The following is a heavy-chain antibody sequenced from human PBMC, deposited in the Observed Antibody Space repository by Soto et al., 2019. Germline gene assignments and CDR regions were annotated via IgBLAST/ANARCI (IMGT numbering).Heavy chain of an antibody. V-gene: IGHV4-59*01. CDR3: ARDKIIGLFDY. D-gene: IGHD2-15*01. J-gene: IGHJ4*02. Sequence: PSETLSLTCVVSGGSLSSYYWSWIRQPPGKGLEWIGYIYYSGSTNYNPSLKSRVTISVDTSKNQFSLKLSSVTAADTAVYYCARDKIIGLFDYWGQGTQVTVSS. CDR2: IYYSGST. CDR1: GGSLSSYY.